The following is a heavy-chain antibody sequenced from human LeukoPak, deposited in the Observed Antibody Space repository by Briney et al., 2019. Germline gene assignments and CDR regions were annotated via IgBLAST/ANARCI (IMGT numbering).Heavy chain of an antibody. J-gene: IGHJ6*04. D-gene: IGHD3-3*01. CDR3: VNTSAISIFGPLRRVDV. V-gene: IGHV3-23*01. Sequence: GGSLRLSCAASGFTFSDYAMGWVRQAPGKGLEWVSSITGTGSKTYYADSVKGRFTIPRDNSKTTLFLQMSSLRADDTAVYHCVNTSAISIFGPLRRVDVWGKGTTVTVSS. CDR2: ITGTGSKT. CDR1: GFTFSDYA.